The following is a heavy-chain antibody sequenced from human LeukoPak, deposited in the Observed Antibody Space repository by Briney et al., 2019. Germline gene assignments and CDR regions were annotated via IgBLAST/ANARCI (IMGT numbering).Heavy chain of an antibody. CDR3: ASQWLLTAFDI. CDR2: IYHSGST. J-gene: IGHJ3*02. Sequence: PSQTLSLTCAVSGGSISSGGYSWSWIRQPPGKGLEWIGYIYHSGSTYYNPSLKSRVTISVDRSKNQLSLKLSSVTAADTAVYYCASQWLLTAFDIWGQGTMVTVSS. D-gene: IGHD3-22*01. V-gene: IGHV4-30-2*01. CDR1: GGSISSGGYS.